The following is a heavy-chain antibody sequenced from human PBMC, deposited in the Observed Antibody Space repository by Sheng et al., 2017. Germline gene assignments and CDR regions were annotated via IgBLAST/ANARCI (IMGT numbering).Heavy chain of an antibody. CDR1: GGSISSYY. V-gene: IGHV4-4*07. CDR3: ARDRFYYYGSGSLNWFDP. Sequence: QVQLQESGPGLVKPSETLSLTCTVSGGSISSYYWSWIRQPAGKGLEWIGRIYTSGSTNYNPSLKSRVTMSVDTSKNQFSLKLSSVTAADTAVYYCARDRFYYYGSGSLNWFDPWGREPWSPSPQ. D-gene: IGHD3-10*01. J-gene: IGHJ5*02. CDR2: IYTSGST.